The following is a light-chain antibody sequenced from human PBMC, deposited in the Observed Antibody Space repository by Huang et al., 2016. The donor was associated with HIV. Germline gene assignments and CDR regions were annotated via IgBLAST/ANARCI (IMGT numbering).Light chain of an antibody. CDR2: AAS. J-gene: IGKJ1*01. Sequence: EIVMTQSPGTLSVAPGERATLSCRASQNINPNLDWFQQKPGQAPRLLIYAASTRTADFPARFRGSGSRTEFTLTISSLQSEDIAVYYCQQYNDWPRSFGQGTKVEIK. V-gene: IGKV3-15*01. CDR3: QQYNDWPRS. CDR1: QNINPN.